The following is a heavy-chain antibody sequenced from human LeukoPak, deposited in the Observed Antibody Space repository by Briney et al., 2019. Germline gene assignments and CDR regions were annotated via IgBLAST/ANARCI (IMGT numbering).Heavy chain of an antibody. CDR1: GDGDSTIYTA. CDR3: ARGVNWFDR. Sequence: QTHAGERAKSGDGDSTIYTALNGIRQSPSRGLEWLGRTYYRSKWFTDYALSVESQITINPDTSKNHFSLQLNSVTPEDTAVYFCARGVNWFDRWGQGTLVTVSS. J-gene: IGHJ5*02. CDR2: TYYRSKWFT. V-gene: IGHV6-1*01.